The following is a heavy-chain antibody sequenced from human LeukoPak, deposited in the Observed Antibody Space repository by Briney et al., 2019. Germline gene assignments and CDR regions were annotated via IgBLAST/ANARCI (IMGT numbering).Heavy chain of an antibody. CDR2: ISYDGSNK. CDR1: GFTFSSYG. V-gene: IGHV3-30*18. Sequence: GGSLRLSCAASGFTFSSYGMHWVRQAPGKGLEWVAVISYDGSNKYYADSVKGRFTISRDNSKNTLYLQMNSLRAEDTAVYYCAKSVAGNLNWFDPWGQGTLVTVSS. CDR3: AKSVAGNLNWFDP. J-gene: IGHJ5*02. D-gene: IGHD6-19*01.